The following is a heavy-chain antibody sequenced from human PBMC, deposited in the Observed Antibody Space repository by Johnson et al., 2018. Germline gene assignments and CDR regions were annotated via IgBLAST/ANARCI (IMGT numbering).Heavy chain of an antibody. D-gene: IGHD4-17*01. Sequence: QVQLVESGGGVVQPGRSLRLSCAASGFVFSGFAMHWVRQPPGKGLEWVAIIWYDGRQKYYADFVKGRLTISRDNSKNIVYLEMSSLRVDDTAVYFCAREGNGDHGMDVWGQGTTVNVSS. CDR1: GFVFSGFA. CDR2: IWYDGRQK. V-gene: IGHV3-33*01. CDR3: AREGNGDHGMDV. J-gene: IGHJ6*02.